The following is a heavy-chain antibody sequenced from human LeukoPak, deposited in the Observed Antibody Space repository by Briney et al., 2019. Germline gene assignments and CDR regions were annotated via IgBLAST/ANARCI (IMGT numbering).Heavy chain of an antibody. CDR3: ARSITMVRGVTFPDAFDI. CDR2: IYYSGST. CDR1: GGSISSYY. V-gene: IGHV4-59*01. D-gene: IGHD3-10*01. J-gene: IGHJ3*02. Sequence: SETLSLTCTVSGGSISSYYWSWIRQPPGKGLEWIGYIYYSGSTNYNPSLKSRVTISVDTSKNQFSLKLSSVTAADTAVYYCARSITMVRGVTFPDAFDIWGQGTMVTVSS.